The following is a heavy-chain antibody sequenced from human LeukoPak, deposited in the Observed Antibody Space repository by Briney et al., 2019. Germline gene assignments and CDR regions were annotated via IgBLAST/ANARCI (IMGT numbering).Heavy chain of an antibody. CDR3: TRAVAADDFSPGY. J-gene: IGHJ4*02. Sequence: GGSLRLSCGASGFTFSSYSMIWVRQAPGKGGVWVLCISCTSRYIYYADSVNGRFTISRDNAKNSVYLQMNSLRAEDTAVYYCTRAVAADDFSPGYWGQGTLLTVSS. D-gene: IGHD3/OR15-3a*01. CDR2: ISCTSRYI. V-gene: IGHV3-21*01. CDR1: GFTFSSYS.